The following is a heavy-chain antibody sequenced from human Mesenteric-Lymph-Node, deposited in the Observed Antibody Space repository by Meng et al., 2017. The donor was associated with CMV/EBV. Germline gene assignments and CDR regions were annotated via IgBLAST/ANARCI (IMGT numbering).Heavy chain of an antibody. Sequence: SETLSLTCTVSGGSFSGYSWSWIRQSPGKGLEWIAEISHSGSTDYNPSLKSRVTISVETSKNQFSLKLSSVTAADTAVYYCARDRTMVRTYGMDVWGQGTTVTVSS. J-gene: IGHJ6*02. D-gene: IGHD3-10*01. V-gene: IGHV4-34*01. CDR1: GGSFSGYS. CDR2: ISHSGST. CDR3: ARDRTMVRTYGMDV.